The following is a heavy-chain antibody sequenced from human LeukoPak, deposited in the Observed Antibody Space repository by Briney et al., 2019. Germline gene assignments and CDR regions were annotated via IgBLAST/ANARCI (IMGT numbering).Heavy chain of an antibody. D-gene: IGHD3/OR15-3a*01. Sequence: GGSLRLSCAASGFTFSSYGMHWVRQAPGKGLEWVAVILYDGSNKYYADSVKGRFTISRDNSKNTLYLQMNSLRAEDTAVYYCKKSLFYYDFWGYPGDYWGQGTLGPVSS. J-gene: IGHJ4*02. CDR3: KKSLFYYDFWGYPGDY. CDR1: GFTFSSYG. V-gene: IGHV3-30*03. CDR2: ILYDGSNK.